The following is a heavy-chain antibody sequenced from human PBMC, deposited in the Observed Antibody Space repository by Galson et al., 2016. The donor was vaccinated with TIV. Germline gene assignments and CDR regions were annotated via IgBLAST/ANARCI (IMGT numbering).Heavy chain of an antibody. CDR3: AREDHQYGSGWYSYYYYYVMDI. CDR1: GFAFRSSA. J-gene: IGHJ6*02. CDR2: ISYDGNYK. V-gene: IGHV3-30*04. D-gene: IGHD6-19*01. Sequence: SLRLSCAASGFAFRSSAMYWVRQAPGKGLQCVAIISYDGNYKYYADSVKGRFTISRDNSMHRLYLQMNDLTPADTALYYCAREDHQYGSGWYSYYYYYVMDIWGQATTVTVS.